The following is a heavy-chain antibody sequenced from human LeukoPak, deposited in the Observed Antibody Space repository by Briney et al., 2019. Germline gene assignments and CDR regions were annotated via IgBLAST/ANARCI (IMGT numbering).Heavy chain of an antibody. CDR1: GFTFDDYA. D-gene: IGHD6-13*01. CDR3: AKDGSSSWFEVFPDY. CDR2: ISWNSGSI. V-gene: IGHV3-9*01. J-gene: IGHJ4*02. Sequence: GRSLRLSCAASGFTFDDYAMHWVRPAPGKGLEWVSGISWNSGSIGYADSVKGRFTISRDNAKNSLYLQMNSLRAEDTALYYCAKDGSSSWFEVFPDYWGQGTLVTVSS.